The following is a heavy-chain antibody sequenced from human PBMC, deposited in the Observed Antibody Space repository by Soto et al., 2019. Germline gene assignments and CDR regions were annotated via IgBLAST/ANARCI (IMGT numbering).Heavy chain of an antibody. CDR2: ISPGNGNT. CDR3: TRTSFGVVTYGFDI. Sequence: QVQFVQSGAEVKKPGASVRVSCKASGYSFTSYAIHWLRQAPGQRPEWMGWISPGNGNTKYSENLQGRVTITRDTSASTAYMDLSSLRSEDTAVYYCTRTSFGVVTYGFDIWGQGTMVTVSS. CDR1: GYSFTSYA. J-gene: IGHJ3*02. V-gene: IGHV1-3*01. D-gene: IGHD3-3*01.